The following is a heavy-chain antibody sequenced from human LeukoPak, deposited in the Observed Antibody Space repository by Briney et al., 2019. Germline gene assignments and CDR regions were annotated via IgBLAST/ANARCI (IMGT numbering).Heavy chain of an antibody. D-gene: IGHD2-2*01. CDR2: ISAYNGNT. CDR3: APISVPGQHCSSSTCYYAFDF. V-gene: IGHV1-18*01. Sequence: ASVKVSCKASGDTFTSYGISWVRQAPGQGLEWMGWISAYNGNTNYAQKLQGRVTMTTDTSTSTAYMELSWLRPDDSALYYCAPISVPGQHCSSSTCYYAFDFWGQGTLVTVS. J-gene: IGHJ3*01. CDR1: GDTFTSYG.